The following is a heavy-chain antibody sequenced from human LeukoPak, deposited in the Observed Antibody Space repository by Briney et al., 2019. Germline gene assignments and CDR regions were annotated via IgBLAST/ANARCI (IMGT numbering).Heavy chain of an antibody. Sequence: ASVKVSCKAPGYTFTSYGISWVRQAPGQGPEWMGWISAYNGNTNYAQKLQGRVTMTTDTSTSTAYMELRRLRSDDTAVYYCARAYSGSCYWDYYYYYYMDVWGRGTTVTVSS. CDR3: ARAYSGSCYWDYYYYYYMDV. J-gene: IGHJ6*03. D-gene: IGHD1-26*01. V-gene: IGHV1-18*01. CDR1: GYTFTSYG. CDR2: ISAYNGNT.